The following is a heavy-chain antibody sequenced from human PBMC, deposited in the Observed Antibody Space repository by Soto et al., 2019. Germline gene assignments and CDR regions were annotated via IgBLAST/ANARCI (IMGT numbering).Heavy chain of an antibody. J-gene: IGHJ5*02. Sequence: GGSLRLSCSASGFTFTAYAMTWVRQAPGKGLEWVSTVSGSGGGTYYGDSVKGRFTISRDNSMNTLYLQMDSLRAEDTAVYYCAKDPFWEGATSPGWFDPWGRGTLVTVSS. D-gene: IGHD3-3*02. CDR3: AKDPFWEGATSPGWFDP. CDR1: GFTFTAYA. V-gene: IGHV3-23*01. CDR2: VSGSGGGT.